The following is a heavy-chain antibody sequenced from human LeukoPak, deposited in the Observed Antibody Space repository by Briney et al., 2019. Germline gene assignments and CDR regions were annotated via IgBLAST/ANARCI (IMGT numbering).Heavy chain of an antibody. CDR1: GGSISSSIYY. CDR2: IYYSGST. Sequence: SETLSLTCTVSGGSISSSIYYWGWIRQPPGKGLEWIGSIYYSGSTYYNPSLKSRVTISVDTAKNQFSLKLSSVTAADTAVYYCARQAGGYSYGYVSPYYFDYWGQGTLVTVSS. D-gene: IGHD5-18*01. V-gene: IGHV4-39*01. J-gene: IGHJ4*02. CDR3: ARQAGGYSYGYVSPYYFDY.